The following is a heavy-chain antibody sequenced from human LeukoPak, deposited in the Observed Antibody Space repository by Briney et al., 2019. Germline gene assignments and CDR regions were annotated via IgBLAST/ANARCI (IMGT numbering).Heavy chain of an antibody. D-gene: IGHD1-26*01. CDR1: GGSFSGYY. CDR3: ARESSGSYIIPYYFDS. V-gene: IGHV4-59*12. Sequence: PSETLSLTCAVYGGSFSGYYWTWIRQPPGKGLEWIGYIYNSGSTNYNPSLKSRVTMSVDTSRNQVSLKLSSVTAADTAVYYCARESSGSYIIPYYFDSWGQGTLVTVSS. CDR2: IYNSGST. J-gene: IGHJ4*02.